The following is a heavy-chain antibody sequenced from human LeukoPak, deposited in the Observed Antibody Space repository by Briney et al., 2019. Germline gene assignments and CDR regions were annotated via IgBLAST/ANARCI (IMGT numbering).Heavy chain of an antibody. CDR3: ARDQRGYGDSTGASKWIDP. Sequence: ASVKVSRKASGYTFTSYGINWVRQAPGQGLEWMGWISPYNGNTKYAEKVQGRVTITTDTSTSTAYMELRSLNSDDTAVYYCARDQRGYGDSTGASKWIDPWGQGTLVTVSS. J-gene: IGHJ5*02. D-gene: IGHD4-17*01. CDR1: GYTFTSYG. V-gene: IGHV1-18*01. CDR2: ISPYNGNT.